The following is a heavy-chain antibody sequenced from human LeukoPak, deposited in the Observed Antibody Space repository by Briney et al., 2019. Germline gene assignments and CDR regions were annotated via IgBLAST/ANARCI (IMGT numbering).Heavy chain of an antibody. D-gene: IGHD2-2*01. CDR3: ARDVGYCSSTSCSRGDY. CDR1: GYTFTNYG. J-gene: IGHJ4*02. CDR2: TSAYNGNT. V-gene: IGHV1-18*01. Sequence: GASVKVSCKASGYTFTNYGISWVRQAPGQGLEWMGRTSAYNGNTDYAQKLQGRVTMTTDTSTTTAYMELRSLRSDDTAVYYCARDVGYCSSTSCSRGDYWGQGTLVTVSS.